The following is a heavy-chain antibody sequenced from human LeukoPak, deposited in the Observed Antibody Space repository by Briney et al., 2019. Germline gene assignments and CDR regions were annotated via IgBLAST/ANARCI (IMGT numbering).Heavy chain of an antibody. D-gene: IGHD4-17*01. Sequence: HSGGSLRLSCSASGFTFDDYAVSWFRQAPGKGLEWVGFIRSKAFGGTPEYAASVRGRFTISRADSKSIAYLQMNSLKTEDTAVYYCTRNTVTVHFDYWSQGTLVTVSS. CDR3: TRNTVTVHFDY. CDR2: IRSKAFGGTP. CDR1: GFTFDDYA. J-gene: IGHJ4*02. V-gene: IGHV3-49*03.